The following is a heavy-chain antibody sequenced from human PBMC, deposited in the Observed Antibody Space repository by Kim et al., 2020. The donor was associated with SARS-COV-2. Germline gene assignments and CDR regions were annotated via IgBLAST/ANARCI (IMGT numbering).Heavy chain of an antibody. CDR2: ITWNSGKV. J-gene: IGHJ4*02. Sequence: GGSLRLSCAASGFNFGDYAMHWVRQAPTKGLEWVASITWNSGKVAYSDSVRGRFSISRDNVKNSLYLQMDSLRIEDTAFYYCAKFRTIFGVAVRGRSSFDAWGPGTLVTVSS. V-gene: IGHV3-9*01. D-gene: IGHD3-3*01. CDR1: GFNFGDYA. CDR3: AKFRTIFGVAVRGRSSFDA.